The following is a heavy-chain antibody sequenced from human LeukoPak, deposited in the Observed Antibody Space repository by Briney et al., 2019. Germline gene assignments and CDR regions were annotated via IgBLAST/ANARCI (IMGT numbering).Heavy chain of an antibody. J-gene: IGHJ4*02. CDR1: GGSISSGGYY. CDR3: ARQEWLVDTFDY. D-gene: IGHD6-19*01. CDR2: IYYSGST. Sequence: TSETLSLTCTVSGGSISSGGYYWSWIRQHPGKGLEWIGYIYYSGSTNYNPSLKSRVTISVDTSKSQFSLKLSSVTAADTAVYYCARQEWLVDTFDYWGQGTLVTVSS. V-gene: IGHV4-61*08.